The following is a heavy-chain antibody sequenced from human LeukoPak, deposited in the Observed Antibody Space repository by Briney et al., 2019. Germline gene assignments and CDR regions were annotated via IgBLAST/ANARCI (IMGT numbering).Heavy chain of an antibody. CDR2: ISSNGGST. CDR1: GFAFSSYG. Sequence: GGSLRLSCAASGFAFSSYGMHWVRQAPGKRLEYVSAISSNGGSTYYANSVKGRFTISRDNSKNSLHLQMNSLRAEDTAVYYCAREGSYSSSSYWGQGTLVTVSS. J-gene: IGHJ4*02. D-gene: IGHD6-19*01. V-gene: IGHV3-64*01. CDR3: AREGSYSSSSY.